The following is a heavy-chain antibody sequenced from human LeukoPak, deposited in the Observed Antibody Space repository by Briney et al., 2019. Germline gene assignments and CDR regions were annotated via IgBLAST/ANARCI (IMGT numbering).Heavy chain of an antibody. J-gene: IGHJ6*02. CDR2: INAGNGNT. CDR3: ARPMQYCSSTTCFQQSLYGMDV. D-gene: IGHD2-2*01. Sequence: ASVTVSCKASGYTFTSYAMHWVRQAPGQRLEWMGWINAGNGNTKYSRKFQGRVTITRDTSANTAYMELSSLRSEDTVVYFCARPMQYCSSTTCFQQSLYGMDVWGQGTTVTVSS. V-gene: IGHV1-3*01. CDR1: GYTFTSYA.